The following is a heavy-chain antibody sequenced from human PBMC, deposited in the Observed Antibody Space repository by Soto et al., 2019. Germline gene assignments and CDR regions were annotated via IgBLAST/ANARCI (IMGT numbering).Heavy chain of an antibody. CDR3: TRDLDCSGGSCYSTGYYYGMDV. Sequence: AASVKVSCKASGYTFTSYGISWVRQAPGQGLEWMGWISAYNGNTNYAQKLQGRVTMTTDTSTSTAYMELRSLRSDDTAVYYCTRDLDCSGGSCYSTGYYYGMDVWGQGTTVTVSS. D-gene: IGHD2-15*01. J-gene: IGHJ6*02. V-gene: IGHV1-18*01. CDR1: GYTFTSYG. CDR2: ISAYNGNT.